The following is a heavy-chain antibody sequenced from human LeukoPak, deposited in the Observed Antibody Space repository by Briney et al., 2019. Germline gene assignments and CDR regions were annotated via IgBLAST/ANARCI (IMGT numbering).Heavy chain of an antibody. CDR3: ARDGDSGSDTRAFDY. V-gene: IGHV4-4*02. CDR2: IYHSVST. CDR1: GGSISSNNG. Sequence: TSETLSLTCAVSGGSISSNNGWRGIRDPPEKGVEWSGEIYHSVSTNYKPSLKSRVSISGDKSKSQLSLKMNSVSDAHPAVYYCARDGDSGSDTRAFDYWGQGTLVTVSS. D-gene: IGHD1-26*01. J-gene: IGHJ4*02.